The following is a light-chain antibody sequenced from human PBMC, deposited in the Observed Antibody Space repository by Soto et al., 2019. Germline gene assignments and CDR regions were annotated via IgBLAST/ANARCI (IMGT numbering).Light chain of an antibody. Sequence: SVLTQPRSVSGSPGQSVAISCTGTSNDIGGYNYVSWYQQHPGKAPKVMIYDVNKRPSGVPDRFSGSKSGNTASLTISDLQAEDEADYYCCSNAGRPDVFGTGTKVTVL. CDR1: SNDIGGYNY. CDR2: DVN. CDR3: CSNAGRPDV. J-gene: IGLJ1*01. V-gene: IGLV2-11*01.